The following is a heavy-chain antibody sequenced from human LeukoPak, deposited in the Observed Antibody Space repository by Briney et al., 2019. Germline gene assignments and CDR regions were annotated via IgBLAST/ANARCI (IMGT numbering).Heavy chain of an antibody. D-gene: IGHD2-21*02. CDR2: ISGSGGST. CDR1: GFTFSSYA. Sequence: GGSLRLSCAASGFTFSSYAMSWVRQAPGKGPEWVSAISGSGGSTYYADSVKGRFTISRDNSKNTLYLQMDSLRAEDTAVYYCARAVGVTAIHNAFDIWGQGTMVTVSS. V-gene: IGHV3-23*01. J-gene: IGHJ3*02. CDR3: ARAVGVTAIHNAFDI.